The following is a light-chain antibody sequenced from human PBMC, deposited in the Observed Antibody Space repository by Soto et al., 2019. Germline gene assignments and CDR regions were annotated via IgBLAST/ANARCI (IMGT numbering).Light chain of an antibody. Sequence: DIQMTQSPSSLSASVGDRVTITCRASQSISSYLNWYQQKPGKAPKRLIYAASSLQSGVPSRFSGSGSWTDFTLTISSLQPEDFATYSCQQSYSTPETFGQGTKVEIK. CDR3: QQSYSTPET. J-gene: IGKJ1*01. V-gene: IGKV1-39*01. CDR2: AAS. CDR1: QSISSY.